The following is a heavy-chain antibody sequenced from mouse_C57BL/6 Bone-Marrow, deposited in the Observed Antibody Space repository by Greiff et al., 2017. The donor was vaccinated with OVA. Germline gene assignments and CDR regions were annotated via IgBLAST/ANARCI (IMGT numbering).Heavy chain of an antibody. D-gene: IGHD3-2*02. CDR3: ARSGAAQAKGPWFAY. J-gene: IGHJ3*01. V-gene: IGHV1-77*01. CDR1: GYTFTDYY. CDR2: IGPGSGST. Sequence: VMLVESGAELVKPGASVKISCKASGYTFTDYYINWVKQRPGQGLEWIGKIGPGSGSTYYNEKFKGKATLTADKSSSTAYMQLSSLTSEDSAVYFCARSGAAQAKGPWFAYWGQGTLVTVSA.